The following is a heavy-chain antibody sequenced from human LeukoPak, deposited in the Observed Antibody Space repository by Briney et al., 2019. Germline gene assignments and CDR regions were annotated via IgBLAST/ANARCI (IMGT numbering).Heavy chain of an antibody. CDR3: ARDHAEYRGYCSGGSCQREYQFDY. Sequence: SVTVSFKASGDTFSSYAISWVRQAPGQGLEWIGRIIPILGITKYAQNFQGRVTITAEKSTGTAYMELSGLRSEDTAVYYCARDHAEYRGYCSGGSCQREYQFDYWGQGTLVTVSS. CDR2: IIPILGIT. D-gene: IGHD2-15*01. CDR1: GDTFSSYA. V-gene: IGHV1-69*04. J-gene: IGHJ4*02.